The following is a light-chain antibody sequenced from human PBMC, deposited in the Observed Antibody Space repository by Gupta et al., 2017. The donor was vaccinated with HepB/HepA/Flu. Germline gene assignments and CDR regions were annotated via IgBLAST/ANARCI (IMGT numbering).Light chain of an antibody. CDR2: GKK. V-gene: IGLV3-19*01. J-gene: IGLJ2*01. CDR3: NARDRRGNHLAV. CDR1: SLRSYY. Sequence: SSELPPASAVTVALGQTVRITCQGASLRSYYASWYQRKPGQAPFLVIYGKKNRPSGIPDLFSGSSSGNTAALTITGAQAEEEADYYCNARDRRGNHLAVFGGGTKLTVL.